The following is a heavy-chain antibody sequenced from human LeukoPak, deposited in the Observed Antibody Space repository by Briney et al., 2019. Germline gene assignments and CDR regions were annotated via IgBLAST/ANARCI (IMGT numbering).Heavy chain of an antibody. D-gene: IGHD4-17*01. CDR1: GFTFSSYG. CDR3: AKSSHLGVTVTADY. V-gene: IGHV3-33*06. Sequence: PGRSLRLSCAASGFTFSSYGMHWVRQAPGKGLEWVAVIWYDGSNKYYADSVKVRFTISRDNSKNTLYLQMNSLRAEDTAVYYCAKSSHLGVTVTADYWGQGTLVTVSS. CDR2: IWYDGSNK. J-gene: IGHJ4*02.